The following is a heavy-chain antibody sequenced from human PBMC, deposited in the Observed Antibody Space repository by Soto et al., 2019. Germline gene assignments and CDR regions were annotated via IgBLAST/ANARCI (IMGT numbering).Heavy chain of an antibody. Sequence: PGGSLRLSCAASGFTFSSYSMNWVRQAPGKGLEWVSSISSSSSYIYYADSVKGRFTISRDNAKNSLYLQMNSLRAEDTAVYYCARGGNTYYYGMDVWGQGTTVTVSS. CDR1: GFTFSSYS. CDR2: ISSSSSYI. J-gene: IGHJ6*02. V-gene: IGHV3-21*01. CDR3: ARGGNTYYYGMDV.